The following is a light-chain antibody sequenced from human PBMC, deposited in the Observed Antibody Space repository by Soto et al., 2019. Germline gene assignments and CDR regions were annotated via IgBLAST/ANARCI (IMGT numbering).Light chain of an antibody. CDR3: CSYARSEL. V-gene: IGLV2-11*01. Sequence: QSALTQPRSGSWSPGQSVTISCTGTSSDVGVYNYLSGYQQHPGKAAKPMTYDVSKRPSGGPDRWSGSKSGNTASLTISGLQAEDEADSYCCSYARSELSGTGTKGTVL. J-gene: IGLJ1*01. CDR1: SSDVGVYNY. CDR2: DVS.